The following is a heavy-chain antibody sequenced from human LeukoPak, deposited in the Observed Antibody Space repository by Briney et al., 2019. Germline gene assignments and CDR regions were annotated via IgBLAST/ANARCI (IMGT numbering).Heavy chain of an antibody. D-gene: IGHD6-13*01. J-gene: IGHJ4*02. CDR1: GLTFSRYS. CDR2: ISSSGSSI. CDR3: ARGTAAAKIDY. V-gene: IGHV3-21*01. Sequence: PGGSLRLSCAASGLTFSRYSMNWVRQAPGKGLEWVSSISSSGSSIYYADSVKGRFTISRDNAKNSLYLQMNSLRAEDTAVYYCARGTAAAKIDYWGQGTLVTVSS.